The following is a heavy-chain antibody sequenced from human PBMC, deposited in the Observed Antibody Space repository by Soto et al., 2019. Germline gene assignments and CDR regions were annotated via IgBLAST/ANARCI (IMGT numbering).Heavy chain of an antibody. D-gene: IGHD2-21*02. CDR1: GGSISSSSYY. J-gene: IGHJ6*02. Sequence: SETLSLTCTVSGGSISSSSYYWGWIRQPPGKGLEWIGSIYYSGSTYYNPSLKSRVTISVDTSKNQFSLKLSSVTAADTAVYYCARGVNIVVVTARPRHYGMDVWGQGTTVTVSS. CDR2: IYYSGST. CDR3: ARGVNIVVVTARPRHYGMDV. V-gene: IGHV4-39*01.